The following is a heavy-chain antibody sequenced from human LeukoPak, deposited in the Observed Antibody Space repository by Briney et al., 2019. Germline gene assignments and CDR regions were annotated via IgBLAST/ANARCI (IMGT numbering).Heavy chain of an antibody. Sequence: TSETLSLTCTVSGGSISSGDYYWSWIRQPPGKGLEWIGYIYYSGSTYYNPSLKSRVTISVDTSKNQFSLKLSSVTAADTAVYFCARFPVSAYDYWGQGVLVTVSS. CDR2: IYYSGST. D-gene: IGHD5-12*01. V-gene: IGHV4-30-4*01. J-gene: IGHJ4*02. CDR3: ARFPVSAYDY. CDR1: GGSISSGDYY.